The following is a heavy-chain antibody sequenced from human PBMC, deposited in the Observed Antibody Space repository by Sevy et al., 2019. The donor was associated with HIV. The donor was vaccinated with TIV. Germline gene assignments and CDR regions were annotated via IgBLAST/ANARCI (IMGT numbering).Heavy chain of an antibody. CDR1: VFTFSNAW. Sequence: GGSLRLSCAASVFTFSNAWMSWVRQAPGKGLEWVGRIKSKTDGGTTDYAAPVKGRFTISRDDSKNTLYLQMNSLKTEDTAVYYCTTVGWELQDYFDYWGQGTLVTVSS. CDR2: IKSKTDGGTT. CDR3: TTVGWELQDYFDY. D-gene: IGHD1-26*01. V-gene: IGHV3-15*01. J-gene: IGHJ4*02.